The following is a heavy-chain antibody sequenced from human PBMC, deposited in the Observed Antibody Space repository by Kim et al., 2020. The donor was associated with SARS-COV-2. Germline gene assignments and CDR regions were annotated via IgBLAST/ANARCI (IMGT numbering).Heavy chain of an antibody. CDR3: ARGGGLGSGSRDSFDS. Sequence: GGSLRLSCAASGFTFSSYAMHWVRQAPGKGLEWVAVISYDGSNKYYVDSVKGRFTISRDNSKNTLYLQMNSLRAEDTAVYYCARGGGLGSGSRDSFDSWG. CDR2: ISYDGSNK. J-gene: IGHJ5*01. CDR1: GFTFSSYA. D-gene: IGHD1-26*01. V-gene: IGHV3-30*04.